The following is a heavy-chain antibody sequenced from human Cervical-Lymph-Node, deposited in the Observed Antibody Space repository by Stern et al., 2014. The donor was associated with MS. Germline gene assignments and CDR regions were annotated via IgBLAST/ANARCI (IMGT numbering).Heavy chain of an antibody. CDR1: GGSVSSGSYY. J-gene: IGHJ6*02. D-gene: IGHD3-22*01. V-gene: IGHV4-61*01. CDR3: ARLLSDSSGYSLHYNYYDMDV. CDR2: IYHSGST. Sequence: QVQLQESGPGLVKPSETLSLTCSVSGGSVSSGSYYWTWIRQPPGKGLEWIGYIYHSGSTNYNPSLTSRVTISLDTSKNQISLNLNSVTAADTAVYYCARLLSDSSGYSLHYNYYDMDVWGQGTTVTVSS.